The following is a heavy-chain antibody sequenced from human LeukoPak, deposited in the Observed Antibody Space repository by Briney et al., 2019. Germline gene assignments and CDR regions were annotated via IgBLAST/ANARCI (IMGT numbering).Heavy chain of an antibody. J-gene: IGHJ6*03. Sequence: GGSLRLSCAASGFTFSNYGMHWVRQAPGKGLEWVAVIWYDGSNKYYADSVRGRFTITRDNSKNTLYLQMNSLRAEDTAVYYCARDLGLYSPPNYYYYYMDVWGEGTTVTVSS. V-gene: IGHV3-33*01. CDR2: IWYDGSNK. CDR3: ARDLGLYSPPNYYYYYMDV. CDR1: GFTFSNYG. D-gene: IGHD3-10*01.